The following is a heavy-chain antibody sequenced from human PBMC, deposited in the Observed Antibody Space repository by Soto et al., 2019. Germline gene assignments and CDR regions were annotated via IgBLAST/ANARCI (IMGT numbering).Heavy chain of an antibody. D-gene: IGHD3-16*01. J-gene: IGHJ4*02. V-gene: IGHV3-21*01. CDR1: GFTFSSYS. Sequence: GGSLRLSCAASGFTFSSYSMNWVRQAPGKGLEWVSSISSSSSYIYYADSVKGRFTISRDNAKNSLYLQMNSLRAEDTAVYYCARLPQPPGEYYDYIWGSQPDRGDYWGQGTLVTVSS. CDR2: ISSSSSYI. CDR3: ARLPQPPGEYYDYIWGSQPDRGDY.